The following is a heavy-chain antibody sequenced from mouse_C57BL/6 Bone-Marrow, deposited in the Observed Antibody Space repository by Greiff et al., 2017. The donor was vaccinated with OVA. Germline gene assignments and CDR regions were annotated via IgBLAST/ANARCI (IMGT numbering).Heavy chain of an antibody. Sequence: VQLKESGPELVKPGASVKISCKASGYSFTGYYMHWVKQSPEKSLEWIGGINPSTGGTSYNQKFKGKATLTVDKSSSTAYMQLKSLTSEDSAVYYCAREVPYCGAWFAYWGQGTLVTVSA. CDR1: GYSFTGYY. V-gene: IGHV1-43*01. D-gene: IGHD2-10*01. J-gene: IGHJ3*01. CDR2: INPSTGGT. CDR3: AREVPYCGAWFAY.